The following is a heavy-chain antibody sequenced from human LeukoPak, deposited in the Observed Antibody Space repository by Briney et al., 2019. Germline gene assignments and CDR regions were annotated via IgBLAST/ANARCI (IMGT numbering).Heavy chain of an antibody. V-gene: IGHV4-31*03. Sequence: SETLSLTCTVSGASISRGLYYWSWVRQLPGKGLEWIGYIYRTGSTYYNPSLKSRLTISLDTSKNQFSLQLSSVTAADTALYYCARDTSSSGWFYFDYWGQGTLVTVSS. CDR3: ARDTSSSGWFYFDY. CDR1: GASISRGLYY. D-gene: IGHD6-19*01. J-gene: IGHJ4*02. CDR2: IYRTGST.